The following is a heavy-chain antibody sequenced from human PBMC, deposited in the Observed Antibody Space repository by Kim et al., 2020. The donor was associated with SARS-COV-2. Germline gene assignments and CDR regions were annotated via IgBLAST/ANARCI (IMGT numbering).Heavy chain of an antibody. J-gene: IGHJ5*02. Sequence: VKGRFTISRDNSKNTLYLQMNSLRAEDTAVYYCAKAPRRIAAAGTFGDDPWGQGTLVTVSS. CDR3: AKAPRRIAAAGTFGDDP. D-gene: IGHD6-13*01. V-gene: IGHV3-23*01.